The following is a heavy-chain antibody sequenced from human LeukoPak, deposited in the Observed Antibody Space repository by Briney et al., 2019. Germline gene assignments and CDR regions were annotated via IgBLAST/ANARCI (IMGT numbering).Heavy chain of an antibody. V-gene: IGHV1-2*02. CDR3: ARGHKTNYYGNSFDP. J-gene: IGHJ5*02. CDR1: GYNFNGYY. D-gene: IGHD3-10*01. CDR2: IKPSSSFT. Sequence: ASVNISCKTSGYNFNGYYLHWVRHAPGQGLEWMGWIKPSSSFTDSAERFKDRVTMTSDTSITAAYMELNSLRSDDTAVYYCARGHKTNYYGNSFDPWGQGTLVTVSS.